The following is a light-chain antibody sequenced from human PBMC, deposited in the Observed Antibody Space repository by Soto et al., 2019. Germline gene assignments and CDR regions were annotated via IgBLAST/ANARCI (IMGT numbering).Light chain of an antibody. J-gene: IGKJ3*01. CDR3: QLSYSPLGT. CDR2: AAS. Sequence: DIQMTQSPSSLSASVGDRVTITCRASQSISSYLNWYQQKPGKAPKLLIYAASSLQSGVPSRFSGSGSGTDFTLSISSLQPEDFATYYCQLSYSPLGTFGPGTKVDIK. V-gene: IGKV1-39*01. CDR1: QSISSY.